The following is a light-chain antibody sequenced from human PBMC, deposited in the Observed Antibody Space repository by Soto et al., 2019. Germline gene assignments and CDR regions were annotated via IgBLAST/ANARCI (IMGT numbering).Light chain of an antibody. CDR1: KSLSRYF. J-gene: IGKJ1*01. V-gene: IGKV3-20*01. CDR2: GAS. Sequence: EIVLTQSPSTLSLSPGDRATLSCRATKSLSRYFLAWYQQKPGQAPRLLLCGASSRATGIPDRFTGSGSGTDFTLTISRLEPEDFAVYYCQQYGRSPPWTFGQGTKVDI. CDR3: QQYGRSPPWT.